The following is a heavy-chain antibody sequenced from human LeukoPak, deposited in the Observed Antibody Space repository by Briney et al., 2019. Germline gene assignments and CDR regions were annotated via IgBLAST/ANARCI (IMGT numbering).Heavy chain of an antibody. CDR1: GGSISSSSYY. Sequence: SETLSLTCTVSGGSISSSSYYWSWIRQSPGKGLEWIGYIYYSGSTNYNPSLKSRVTISVDTSKNQFSLKLSSVTAADTAVYYCARDPRRIVGAFDIWGQGTMVTVSS. CDR3: ARDPRRIVGAFDI. V-gene: IGHV4-61*01. J-gene: IGHJ3*02. CDR2: IYYSGST. D-gene: IGHD3-22*01.